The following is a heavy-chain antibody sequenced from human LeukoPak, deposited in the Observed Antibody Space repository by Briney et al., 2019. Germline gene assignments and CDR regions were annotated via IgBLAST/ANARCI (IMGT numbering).Heavy chain of an antibody. CDR3: ARLTYDSSGYYYFYFDY. D-gene: IGHD3-22*01. J-gene: IGHJ4*02. CDR1: GGSISTYY. Sequence: PSETLSLTCSASGGSISTYYWSWIRQPAGKGLEWIGRIYTTGGTNYNPSLKSRVTISVDKSKNQFSLKLSSVTAADTAVYYCARLTYDSSGYYYFYFDYWGQGTLVTVSS. V-gene: IGHV4-4*07. CDR2: IYTTGGT.